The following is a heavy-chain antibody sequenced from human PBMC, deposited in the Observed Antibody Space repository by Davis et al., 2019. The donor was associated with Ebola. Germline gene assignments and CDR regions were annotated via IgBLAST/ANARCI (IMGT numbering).Heavy chain of an antibody. Sequence: PGGSLRFSCAASGFTFSSYAMHWARQAPGKGLEWVAVISYDGSNKYYADSVKGRFTISRDNSKNTLYLQMNSLRAEDTAVYYCARGITMIVVVPLHWGQGTLVTVSS. V-gene: IGHV3-30-3*01. D-gene: IGHD3-22*01. J-gene: IGHJ4*02. CDR2: ISYDGSNK. CDR1: GFTFSSYA. CDR3: ARGITMIVVVPLH.